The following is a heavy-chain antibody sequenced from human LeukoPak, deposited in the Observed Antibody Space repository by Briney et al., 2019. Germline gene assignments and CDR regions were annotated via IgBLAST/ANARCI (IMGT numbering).Heavy chain of an antibody. CDR1: AFTFSSYT. J-gene: IGHJ6*03. D-gene: IGHD1-26*01. CDR2: ISSSSSYI. V-gene: IGHV3-21*01. Sequence: GGSLRLSCAASAFTFSSYTMNWVRQAPGKGLEWVSSISSSSSYIYYADSVKGRFTISRDNAKNSLYLQMNSLRAEDTAVYYCARAYSGTYGLGYYYMDVWGKGTTVTVSS. CDR3: ARAYSGTYGLGYYYMDV.